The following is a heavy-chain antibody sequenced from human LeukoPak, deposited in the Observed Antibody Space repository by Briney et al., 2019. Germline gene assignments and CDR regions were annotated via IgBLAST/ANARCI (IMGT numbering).Heavy chain of an antibody. V-gene: IGHV3-30*03. Sequence: PGRSLRLSCAASGFTFNRYGMHWVRQAPGKGLECLAFISDDGSHVNYADSVKGRFAISRDNSKNTLFLQMNSLRAEDMAAYYCARGGYCTSSICYSLNAFDIWGQGTMFTVSS. D-gene: IGHD2-2*01. CDR2: ISDDGSHV. CDR1: GFTFNRYG. J-gene: IGHJ3*02. CDR3: ARGGYCTSSICYSLNAFDI.